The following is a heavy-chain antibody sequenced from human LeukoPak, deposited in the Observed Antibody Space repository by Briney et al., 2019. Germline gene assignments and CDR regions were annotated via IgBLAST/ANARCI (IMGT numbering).Heavy chain of an antibody. CDR1: GGSISSYY. CDR2: IYCSGST. CDR3: AREREKYSYGHYFDY. D-gene: IGHD5-18*01. V-gene: IGHV4-59*01. J-gene: IGHJ4*02. Sequence: SETLSLTCTVSGGSISSYYWSWIRQPPGKGLEWIGYIYCSGSTNYNPSLKSRVTISVDTSKNQFSLKLSSVTAADTAVYYCAREREKYSYGHYFDYWAREPWSPSPQ.